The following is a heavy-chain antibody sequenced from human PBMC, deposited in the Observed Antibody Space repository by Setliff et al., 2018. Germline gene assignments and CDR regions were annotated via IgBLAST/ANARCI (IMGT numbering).Heavy chain of an antibody. CDR1: GYTFTDYG. Sequence: GASVKVSCKASGYTFTDYGIAWVRQAPGQGLEWMGWISPHTGNTYYTPKLHGRVTLTTDTSARTAYMELRSLSSDDTAVYYCSRLVRYCTTTSCQRTSGDDLWGQGTLVTVSS. J-gene: IGHJ5*02. CDR2: ISPHTGNT. V-gene: IGHV1-18*01. D-gene: IGHD2-2*01. CDR3: SRLVRYCTTTSCQRTSGDDL.